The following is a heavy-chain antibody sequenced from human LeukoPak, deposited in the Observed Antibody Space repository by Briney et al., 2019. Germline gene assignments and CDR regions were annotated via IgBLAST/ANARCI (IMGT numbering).Heavy chain of an antibody. CDR1: GFIFSGSG. CDR3: ARPLEHDSIDI. V-gene: IGHV3-74*01. Sequence: PGGSLRLSCAASGFIFSGSGMDWVRQVPGEGLEWVSRIFPDATTTIYADSVKGRFTISSDNTNITQSLQMNRLRVGDTAVYYYARPLEHDSIDIWGQGTLVTVSS. D-gene: IGHD3-22*01. CDR2: IFPDATTT. J-gene: IGHJ4*02.